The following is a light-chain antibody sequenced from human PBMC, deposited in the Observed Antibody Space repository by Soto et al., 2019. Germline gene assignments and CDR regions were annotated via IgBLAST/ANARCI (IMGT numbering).Light chain of an antibody. J-gene: IGLJ1*01. CDR3: AAWDDSLNAYV. Sequence: SVVTQPPSASGTPGQRVNISCSGGSSNIGSNTVNWYHQLPGTAPKVLIYSNNQRPSGVPDRFSGSKSGTSASLAISGLQSEDEADYYCAAWDDSLNAYVFGTGTKVTVL. CDR2: SNN. CDR1: SSNIGSNT. V-gene: IGLV1-44*01.